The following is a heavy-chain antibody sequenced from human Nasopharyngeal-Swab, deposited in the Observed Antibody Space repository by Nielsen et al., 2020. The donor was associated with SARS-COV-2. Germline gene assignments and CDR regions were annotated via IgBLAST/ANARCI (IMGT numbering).Heavy chain of an antibody. V-gene: IGHV3-21*01. CDR3: ATRDGSGVATN. CDR2: ISPSSTFM. Sequence: GGSLRLSCAAFGVSFSNYNMNWVRQAPGKGLEWVSFISPSSTFMYYAASVQGRFTIFRDNAKNSLYLQMDSLRAEDTAVYYCATRDGSGVATNWGQGTLVTVSS. CDR1: GVSFSNYN. J-gene: IGHJ4*02. D-gene: IGHD3-10*01.